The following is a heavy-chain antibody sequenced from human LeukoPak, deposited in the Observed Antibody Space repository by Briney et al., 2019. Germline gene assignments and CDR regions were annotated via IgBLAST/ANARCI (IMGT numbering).Heavy chain of an antibody. V-gene: IGHV5-51*01. CDR3: ARPSADREDAFDI. CDR2: IYPGDSDT. Sequence: GESLKISCKASGYRFTNYWIGWVRQMPGKGLEWMGIIYPGDSDTRFSPSFQGQVTISADKSISTAYLQWSSLKASDTAMYYCARPSADREDAFDIWGQGTMVTVSS. CDR1: GYRFTNYW. D-gene: IGHD1-26*01. J-gene: IGHJ3*02.